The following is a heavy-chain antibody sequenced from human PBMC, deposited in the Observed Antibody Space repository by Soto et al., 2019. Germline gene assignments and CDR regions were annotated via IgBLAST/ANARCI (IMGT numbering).Heavy chain of an antibody. Sequence: PGGSLRLSCAASGFTFSNYAMNWVRQAPGKGLEWVSTISGGGGSTYYADSVKGRFTISRDNSKNTLYLQMNSLRAEDTAVYYCAKGHFSGWPPGYWGQGTLVTVSS. CDR3: AKGHFSGWPPGY. J-gene: IGHJ4*02. CDR2: ISGGGGST. D-gene: IGHD6-19*01. V-gene: IGHV3-23*01. CDR1: GFTFSNYA.